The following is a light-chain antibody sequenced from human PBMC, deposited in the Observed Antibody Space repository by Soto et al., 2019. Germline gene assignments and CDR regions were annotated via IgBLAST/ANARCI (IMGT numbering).Light chain of an antibody. J-gene: IGKJ1*01. CDR1: QSVSTNY. V-gene: IGKV3-20*01. CDR2: GAS. CDR3: QQYGSSPPT. Sequence: EIVLTQSPGTLSLSPGERATLSCRASQSVSTNYLAWYQRKPGQAPRLLIYGASNRATGIPDRFSGSGSGTDFTLTITRLEPEDFAVYYCQQYGSSPPTFCQGTKVEIK.